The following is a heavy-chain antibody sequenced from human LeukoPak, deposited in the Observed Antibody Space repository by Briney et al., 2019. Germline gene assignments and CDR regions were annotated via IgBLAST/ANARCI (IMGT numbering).Heavy chain of an antibody. CDR1: GGSISSYY. V-gene: IGHV4-59*01. D-gene: IGHD5-12*01. Sequence: PSETLSLTCTVSGGSISSYYWSWIRQPPGKGLEWIGYIYYSGSTNYNPSLKSRVTISVDTSKNQFSLKLSSVTAADTAVYYCARGTPSRYSGYDAAPFDYWGQGTLVTVSS. CDR3: ARGTPSRYSGYDAAPFDY. CDR2: IYYSGST. J-gene: IGHJ4*02.